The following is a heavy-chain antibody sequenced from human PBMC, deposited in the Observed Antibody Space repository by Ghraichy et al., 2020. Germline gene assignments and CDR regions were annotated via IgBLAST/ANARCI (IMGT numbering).Heavy chain of an antibody. CDR2: ISGSGGST. D-gene: IGHD2-15*01. Sequence: GGSLRLSCAASGFTFSSYAMSWVRQAPGKGLEWVSAISGSGGSTYYADSVKGRFTISRDNSKNTLYLQMNSLRAEDTAVYYCAKAGCSGGSCYSIWNYWGQGTLVTVSS. J-gene: IGHJ4*02. CDR3: AKAGCSGGSCYSIWNY. CDR1: GFTFSSYA. V-gene: IGHV3-23*01.